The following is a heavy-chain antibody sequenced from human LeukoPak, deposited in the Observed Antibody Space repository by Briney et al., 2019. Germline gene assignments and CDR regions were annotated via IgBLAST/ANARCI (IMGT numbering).Heavy chain of an antibody. D-gene: IGHD3-10*01. Sequence: GGSLRLSCAASGFTFSNYAMSWVRQAPGKGLEWVSVISGSGSTTYYADSVKGRFTISRDNSKNTLYLQMNSLRAEDTAVYYCAKGPIYGSGSSADFQHWGQGTLVTVSS. CDR2: ISGSGSTT. CDR1: GFTFSNYA. V-gene: IGHV3-23*01. CDR3: AKGPIYGSGSSADFQH. J-gene: IGHJ1*01.